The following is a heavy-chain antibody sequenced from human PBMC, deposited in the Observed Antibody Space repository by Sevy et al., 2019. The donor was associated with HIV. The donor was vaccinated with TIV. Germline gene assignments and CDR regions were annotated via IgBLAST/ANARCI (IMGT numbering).Heavy chain of an antibody. CDR1: GYTFTSYG. D-gene: IGHD3-3*01. J-gene: IGHJ3*02. CDR2: ISAYNGDT. V-gene: IGHV1-18*01. Sequence: ASVKASCKASGYTFTSYGISWVRQAPGQGLEWMGWISAYNGDTNYAQKLQGRVTMTTDTSTSTAYMELTSLRSDDTAVYFCARGYYDFWSGYYRRDAFDSWGQGTRVTVSS. CDR3: ARGYYDFWSGYYRRDAFDS.